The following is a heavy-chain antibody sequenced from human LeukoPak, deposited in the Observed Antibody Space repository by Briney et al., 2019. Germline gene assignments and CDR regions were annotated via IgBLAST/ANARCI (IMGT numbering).Heavy chain of an antibody. CDR1: GFTFSSSA. CDR3: AKNGSGTSRAFDV. D-gene: IGHD3-10*01. Sequence: GSLRLSCAASGFTFSSSAMSWVRQAPGKGLEWVSAISGSGGVTYYRDSVKGRFTVSRDNSKNTLYLQMNSLRAEDTALYYCAKNGSGTSRAFDVWGKGTMVTVSS. CDR2: ISGSGGVT. V-gene: IGHV3-23*01. J-gene: IGHJ3*01.